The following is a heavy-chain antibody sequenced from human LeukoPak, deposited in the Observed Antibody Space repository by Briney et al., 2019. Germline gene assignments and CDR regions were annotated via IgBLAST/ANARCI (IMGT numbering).Heavy chain of an antibody. J-gene: IGHJ4*02. CDR1: GFTFDDYA. Sequence: PGGSLRLSCAASGFTFDDYAMHWVRQAPGKGLEWVSGISWNSGSIGYADSVKGRFTISRDNAKNSLYLQMNSLRAEDMALYYCAKGVATGFYFDYWGQGTLVTVSS. D-gene: IGHD2-15*01. V-gene: IGHV3-9*03. CDR2: ISWNSGSI. CDR3: AKGVATGFYFDY.